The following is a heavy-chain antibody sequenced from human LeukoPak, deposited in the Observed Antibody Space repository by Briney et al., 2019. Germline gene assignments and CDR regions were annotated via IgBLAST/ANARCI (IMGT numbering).Heavy chain of an antibody. Sequence: ASVKVSCKASGYTFTGYYMHWVRQAPGQGLEWMGWINPNSGGTNYAQKFQGRVTMTRDTSISTAYMELSRLRSDDTAVYYCARDCVEMATIFGDSDAFDIWGQGTMVTVSS. CDR1: GYTFTGYY. CDR2: INPNSGGT. CDR3: ARDCVEMATIFGDSDAFDI. V-gene: IGHV1-2*02. D-gene: IGHD5-24*01. J-gene: IGHJ3*02.